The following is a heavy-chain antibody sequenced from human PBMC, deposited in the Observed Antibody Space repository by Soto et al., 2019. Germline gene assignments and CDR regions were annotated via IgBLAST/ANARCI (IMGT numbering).Heavy chain of an antibody. J-gene: IGHJ6*02. CDR1: RFTFSSYW. Sequence: GGSLRLSCAASRFTFSSYWMSWVRQAPGKGLEWVANIKQDGSEKYYVDSVKGRFTISRDNAKNSLYLQMNSLRAEDTAVYYCARVGAEVGYGMDVWGQGTTVTVSS. V-gene: IGHV3-7*01. D-gene: IGHD6-13*01. CDR3: ARVGAEVGYGMDV. CDR2: IKQDGSEK.